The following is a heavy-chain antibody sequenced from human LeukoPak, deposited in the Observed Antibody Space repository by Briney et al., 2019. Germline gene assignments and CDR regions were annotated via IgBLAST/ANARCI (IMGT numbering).Heavy chain of an antibody. Sequence: ASVRVSCKASGYTFTTYYMHWVRQAPGQGLEWMGIINPSGGSTGYAQKFQGRVTMTRDKSTSTVYMELSSLRSEDTAVYYCATSETVGTTTGRRVLDYWGQGTLVTVSS. CDR1: GYTFTTYY. V-gene: IGHV1-46*01. D-gene: IGHD1-26*01. CDR2: INPSGGST. J-gene: IGHJ4*02. CDR3: ATSETVGTTTGRRVLDY.